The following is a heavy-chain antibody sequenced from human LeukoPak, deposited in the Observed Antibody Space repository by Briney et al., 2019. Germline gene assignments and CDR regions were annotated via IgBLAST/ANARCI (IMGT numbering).Heavy chain of an antibody. Sequence: KPSETLSLTCTVSGGSISSYYWSWIRQPPGKGLEWIGYIYYSGSTKYNPSLKSRLTISVDTSKNQFSLKLSSVTAADTAVYYCAGDYYYDSSGYYSYFDYWGQGTLVTVSS. D-gene: IGHD3-22*01. J-gene: IGHJ4*02. CDR1: GGSISSYY. V-gene: IGHV4-59*01. CDR3: AGDYYYDSSGYYSYFDY. CDR2: IYYSGST.